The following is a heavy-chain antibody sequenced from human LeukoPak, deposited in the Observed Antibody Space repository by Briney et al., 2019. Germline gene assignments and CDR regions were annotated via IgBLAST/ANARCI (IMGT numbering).Heavy chain of an antibody. CDR3: VRGFDAYLGFDI. D-gene: IGHD3-16*01. V-gene: IGHV3-7*04. CDR1: GFTFSTYW. CDR2: IKEDGSEK. J-gene: IGHJ3*02. Sequence: GGSLRLSCAASGFTFSTYWMSWVRQAPGKGLEWVANIKEDGSEKNYVDSVKGRFTISRENAKNSLYLQMSSLRAEDTAVYYCVRGFDAYLGFDIWGQGTVVTVSS.